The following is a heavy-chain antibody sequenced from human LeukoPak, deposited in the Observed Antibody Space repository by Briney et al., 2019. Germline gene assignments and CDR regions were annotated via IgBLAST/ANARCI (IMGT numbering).Heavy chain of an antibody. D-gene: IGHD2-15*01. Sequence: ASVKVSCKASGYTFTGYYMHWVRQAPGQGLEWMGWINPNSGGTNYAQKFQGRVTMTTDTSTSTAYMELRSLRSDDTAVYYCARDCGGSCYSRGLGWFDPWGQGTLVTVSS. V-gene: IGHV1-2*02. CDR3: ARDCGGSCYSRGLGWFDP. J-gene: IGHJ5*02. CDR2: INPNSGGT. CDR1: GYTFTGYY.